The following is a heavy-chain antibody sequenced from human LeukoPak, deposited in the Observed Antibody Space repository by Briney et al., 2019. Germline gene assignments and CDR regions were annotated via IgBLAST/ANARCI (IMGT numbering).Heavy chain of an antibody. CDR2: IYWDNNK. D-gene: IGHD4-17*01. V-gene: IGHV2-5*02. Sequence: SGPTLVKPTQTLTLTCTFSGFSLTTSGVGVGWIRQPPGKALEWLALIYWDNNKLYSPSLRSRLTIAKDTSKNQVVLTMTNTDPVDTATYSCAHYGDYRFLYYFDHWGQGTLVTVSS. J-gene: IGHJ4*02. CDR3: AHYGDYRFLYYFDH. CDR1: GFSLTTSGVG.